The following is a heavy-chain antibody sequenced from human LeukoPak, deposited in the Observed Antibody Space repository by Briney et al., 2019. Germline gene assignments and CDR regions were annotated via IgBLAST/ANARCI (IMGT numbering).Heavy chain of an antibody. CDR1: GFTFSSYG. CDR2: IRYDGSNK. CDR3: AKARHDFWSGYSEYYYYMDV. Sequence: GGSLRLSCAASGFTFSSYGMHWVRQAPGKGLEWVAFIRYDGSNKYYADSVKGRFTIFRDNSKNTLYLQMNSLRAEDTAVYYCAKARHDFWSGYSEYYYYMDVWGKGTTVTVSS. J-gene: IGHJ6*03. D-gene: IGHD3-3*01. V-gene: IGHV3-30*02.